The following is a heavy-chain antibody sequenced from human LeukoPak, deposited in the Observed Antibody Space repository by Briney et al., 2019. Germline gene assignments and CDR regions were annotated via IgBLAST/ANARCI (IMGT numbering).Heavy chain of an antibody. D-gene: IGHD2-2*01. CDR3: ANAIPVVVPAATDY. CDR2: ISYDGSNK. CDR1: GFTFSSYA. J-gene: IGHJ4*02. V-gene: IGHV3-30-3*01. Sequence: GGSLRLSCAASGFTFSSYAMHWVRQAPGKGLEWVAVISYDGSNKYYADSVKGRFTISRDYSKNTLYLQMNSLRAEDTAVYYCANAIPVVVPAATDYWGQGTLVTVSS.